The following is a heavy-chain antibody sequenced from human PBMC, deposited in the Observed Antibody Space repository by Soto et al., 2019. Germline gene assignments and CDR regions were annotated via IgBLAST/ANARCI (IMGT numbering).Heavy chain of an antibody. J-gene: IGHJ6*03. Sequence: PGGSLRLSCAASGFTFSSYAMHWVRQAPGKGLEYVSAISSNGGSTYYANSVKGRFTISRDNSKNTLYLQMGSLRAEDMAVYYCAREGLLRRDWYEYYYYYYMDVWGKGTTVTVSS. CDR2: ISSNGGST. D-gene: IGHD6-19*01. V-gene: IGHV3-64*01. CDR3: AREGLLRRDWYEYYYYYYMDV. CDR1: GFTFSSYA.